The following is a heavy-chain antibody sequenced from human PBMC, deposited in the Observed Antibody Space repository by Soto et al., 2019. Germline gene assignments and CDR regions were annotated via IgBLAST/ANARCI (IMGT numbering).Heavy chain of an antibody. CDR3: ARLEGLATISYYFDF. Sequence: TSETLSLTCSVSDDSINSDKYYWGWIRQPPGKGLEWIGSIYYRGNAYYNPPLQTRVTISLDKSKSQFSLKLNSVTAADSAVYFCARLEGLATISYYFDFWGPGALVTVSS. CDR1: DDSINSDKYY. V-gene: IGHV4-39*01. D-gene: IGHD5-12*01. CDR2: IYYRGNA. J-gene: IGHJ4*02.